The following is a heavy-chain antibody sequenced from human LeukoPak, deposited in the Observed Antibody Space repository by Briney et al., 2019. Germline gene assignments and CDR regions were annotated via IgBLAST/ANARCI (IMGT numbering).Heavy chain of an antibody. Sequence: GGSLRLSCEASGFTFSRFAMTWVRQAPGKGLEWVSTIGGLGESTNYADSVKGRFTISRDNSKNTLYLQMNSLRAEDTAVYYCARDALDYWGQGTLVTVSS. V-gene: IGHV3-23*01. CDR3: ARDALDY. CDR2: IGGLGEST. J-gene: IGHJ4*02. CDR1: GFTFSRFA.